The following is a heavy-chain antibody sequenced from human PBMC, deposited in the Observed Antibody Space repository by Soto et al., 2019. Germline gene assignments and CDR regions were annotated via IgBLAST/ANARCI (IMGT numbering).Heavy chain of an antibody. V-gene: IGHV4-61*01. J-gene: IGHJ6*02. D-gene: IGHD4-17*01. Sequence: QVQLQESGPGLVKPSETLSLTCNVSGGSVSSGSYYWSWIWQPPGKGLEYIGYMSYSGNTNLNPSLKSLVTTSVHTSKNQFSLRLTSVTAADTAVYYCARGKIRNYYFYCALDVWGQGTTVTVSS. CDR2: MSYSGNT. CDR1: GGSVSSGSYY. CDR3: ARGKIRNYYFYCALDV.